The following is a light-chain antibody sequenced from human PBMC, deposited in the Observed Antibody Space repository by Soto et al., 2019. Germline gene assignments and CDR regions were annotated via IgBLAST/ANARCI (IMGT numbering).Light chain of an antibody. V-gene: IGLV1-40*01. CDR3: QSYDTTLSGSRV. CDR1: SSNIGAGYD. CDR2: GDS. Sequence: QPVLTQPPSVSGAPGQRVIISCTGSSSNIGAGYDVHWYQQLPGTAPKLLIYGDSNRPSGVPDRFSGSKSGTSASLAITGLQAEDEADYYCQSYDTTLSGSRVFGRGTKLT. J-gene: IGLJ2*01.